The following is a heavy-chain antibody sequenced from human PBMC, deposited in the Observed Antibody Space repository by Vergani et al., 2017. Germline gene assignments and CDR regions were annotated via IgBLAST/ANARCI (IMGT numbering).Heavy chain of an antibody. CDR1: GYSISSGYY. D-gene: IGHD5-12*01. V-gene: IGHV4-38-2*01. Sequence: QVQLQESGPGLVKPSETLSLTCAVSGYSISSGYYWGWIRQPPGKGLEWIGSIYHSGSTYYNPSLKSRVTISVDTSKNQFSLKLSSVTAADTAVYYCARLAWYGGYVTGWGQGTLVTVSS. J-gene: IGHJ4*02. CDR3: ARLAWYGGYVTG. CDR2: IYHSGST.